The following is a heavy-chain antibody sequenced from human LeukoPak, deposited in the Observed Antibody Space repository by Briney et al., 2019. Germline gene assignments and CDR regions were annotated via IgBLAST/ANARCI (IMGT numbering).Heavy chain of an antibody. Sequence: PSETLSPTCSVSGGSISSYYWSWIRQPPGKGLEWIGYIYYSGSTDYNPSLKSRVTISVDMSKNQFSLKLSSVTAADTALYYCARGASSSSAPFDYWGQETLVTVPS. J-gene: IGHJ4*02. CDR2: IYYSGST. CDR3: ARGASSSSAPFDY. CDR1: GGSISSYY. D-gene: IGHD6-6*01. V-gene: IGHV4-59*01.